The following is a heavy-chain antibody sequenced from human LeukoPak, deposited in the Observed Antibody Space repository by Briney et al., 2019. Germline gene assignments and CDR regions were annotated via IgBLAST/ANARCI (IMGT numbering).Heavy chain of an antibody. D-gene: IGHD1-7*01. CDR3: ARDSPVQTTYFDY. J-gene: IGHJ4*02. CDR2: IIPIFGTA. Sequence: ASVKVSCKASGGTFSSYAISWVRQAPGQGLEWMGRIIPIFGTANYAQKFQGRVTITTGESTSTAYMELSSLRSEDTAVYYCARDSPVQTTYFDYWGQGTLVTVSS. CDR1: GGTFSSYA. V-gene: IGHV1-69*05.